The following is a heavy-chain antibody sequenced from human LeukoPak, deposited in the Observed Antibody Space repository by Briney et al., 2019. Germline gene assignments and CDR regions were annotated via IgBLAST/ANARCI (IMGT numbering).Heavy chain of an antibody. CDR1: GFTFDDYA. CDR3: AKDSLGSVVVAATPLDY. D-gene: IGHD2-15*01. J-gene: IGHJ4*02. CDR2: ISGDGGST. V-gene: IGHV3-43*02. Sequence: PGGSLRLSCAASGFTFDDYAMHWVRQAPGKGLEWVSLISGDGGSTYYADSVKGRFTISRDNSKNSLYLQMNSLRTEDTALYYCAKDSLGSVVVAATPLDYWGQGTLVTVSS.